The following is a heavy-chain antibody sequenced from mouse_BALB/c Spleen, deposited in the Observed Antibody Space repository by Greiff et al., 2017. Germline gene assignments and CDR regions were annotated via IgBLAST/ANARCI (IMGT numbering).Heavy chain of an antibody. Sequence: VQLKESGPGLVAPSQSLSITCTVSGFSLTGYGVNWVRQPPGKGLEWLGMIWGDGSTDYNSALKSRLSISKDNSKSQVFLKMNSLQTDDTARYYCARVYYYGSSSWFAYWGQGTLVTVSA. CDR2: IWGDGST. J-gene: IGHJ3*01. V-gene: IGHV2-6-7*01. CDR3: ARVYYYGSSSWFAY. CDR1: GFSLTGYG. D-gene: IGHD1-1*01.